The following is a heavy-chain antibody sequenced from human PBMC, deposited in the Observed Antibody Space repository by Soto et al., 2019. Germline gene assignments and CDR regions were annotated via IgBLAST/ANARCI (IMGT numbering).Heavy chain of an antibody. J-gene: IGHJ4*02. CDR1: GFTFSSYW. Sequence: EVQLVESGGGIVQPGGSLRLSCAASGFTFSSYWMHWVRQAPGKGLVWVSRINSEGSRTSYADSAKGRFTLSTENARNKVYLQMTSLRAEDTDVYYCARGDGDYNDGNGYLGRHWGQGTLVTVSA. V-gene: IGHV3-74*01. CDR3: ARGDGDYNDGNGYLGRH. D-gene: IGHD3-22*01. CDR2: INSEGSRT.